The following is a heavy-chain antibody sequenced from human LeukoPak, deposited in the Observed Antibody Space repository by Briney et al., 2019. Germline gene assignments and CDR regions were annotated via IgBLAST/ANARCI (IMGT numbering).Heavy chain of an antibody. V-gene: IGHV3-30-3*01. CDR2: ISYDGSNK. CDR1: GFTFSSYA. J-gene: IGHJ1*01. CDR3: ARDPYGSGWPTEYFQH. Sequence: GRSLRLSCAASGFTFSSYAMHWVRQAPGKGLEWVAVISYDGSNKYYADSVKGRFTISRDNSKNTLYLQMNSLRAEDTAVYYCARDPYGSGWPTEYFQHWGQGTLVTVSS. D-gene: IGHD6-19*01.